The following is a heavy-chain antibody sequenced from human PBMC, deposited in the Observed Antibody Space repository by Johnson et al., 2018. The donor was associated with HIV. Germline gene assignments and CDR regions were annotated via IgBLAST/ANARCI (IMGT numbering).Heavy chain of an antibody. V-gene: IGHV3-11*04. D-gene: IGHD3-10*01. J-gene: IGHJ3*02. CDR3: ARASYYYGSADI. Sequence: VQLVESGGGLVKPGGSLRLSCAASGFSFSDYYMSWIRQAPGKGLEWVSYISGSGTNIYYADSVKGRFTISRDNAKKSLFLQMNSLRAEDTALYYCARASYYYGSADIWGQGTMVTVSS. CDR2: ISGSGTNI. CDR1: GFSFSDYY.